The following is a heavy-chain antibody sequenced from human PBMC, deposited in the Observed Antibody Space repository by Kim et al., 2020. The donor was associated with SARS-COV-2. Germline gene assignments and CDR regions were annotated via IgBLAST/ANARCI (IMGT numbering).Heavy chain of an antibody. V-gene: IGHV3-33*06. Sequence: SVKGRFTISRDNSKNPLYLQMSSLRAEDTAVYYCAKGRSYVRGHYYYLDYWGQGTPVTVSS. CDR3: AKGRSYVRGHYYYLDY. D-gene: IGHD1-26*01. J-gene: IGHJ4*03.